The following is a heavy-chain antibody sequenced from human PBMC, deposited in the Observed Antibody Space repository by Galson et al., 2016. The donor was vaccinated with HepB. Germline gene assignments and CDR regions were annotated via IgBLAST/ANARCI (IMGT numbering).Heavy chain of an antibody. CDR3: VRGFTGWNF. D-gene: IGHD2-8*02. CDR2: INSDGTRT. V-gene: IGHV3-74*01. J-gene: IGHJ4*02. Sequence: SLRLSCAVSGLTITNYWMYWVRQAPGKGLVCVSGINSDGTRTNYAGSVKGRFTISRDTAQNTLYLQMTSLRAEDMGVYYCVRGFTGWNFWGQGTLVTVSS. CDR1: GLTITNYW.